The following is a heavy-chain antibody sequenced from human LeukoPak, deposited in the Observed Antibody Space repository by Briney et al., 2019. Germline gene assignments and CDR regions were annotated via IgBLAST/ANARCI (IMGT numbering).Heavy chain of an antibody. CDR2: IYSGGST. CDR1: GFTFSIYA. Sequence: PGGSLRLSCAASGFTFSIYAMSWVRQAPGKGLEWVSVIYSGGSTYYADSVKGRFTISRDNSKNTLYLQMNSLRAEDTAVYYCARDAGTYYYDSSGPQEAFDIWGQGTMVTVSS. D-gene: IGHD3-22*01. CDR3: ARDAGTYYYDSSGPQEAFDI. V-gene: IGHV3-66*01. J-gene: IGHJ3*02.